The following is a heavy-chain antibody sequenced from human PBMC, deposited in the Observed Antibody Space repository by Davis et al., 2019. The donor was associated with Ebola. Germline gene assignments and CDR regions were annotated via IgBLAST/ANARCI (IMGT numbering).Heavy chain of an antibody. V-gene: IGHV5-51*01. CDR3: ARHPHGWRSSSWYWFDP. CDR1: GYSFTSYW. J-gene: IGHJ5*02. Sequence: GESLKISCKGSGYSFTSYWIGWVRQMPGKGLEWMGIIYPGDSDTRYSPSFQGQVTISADKSISTAYLQWSSLKASDTAMYYCARHPHGWRSSSWYWFDPWGQGTLVTVSS. D-gene: IGHD6-13*01. CDR2: IYPGDSDT.